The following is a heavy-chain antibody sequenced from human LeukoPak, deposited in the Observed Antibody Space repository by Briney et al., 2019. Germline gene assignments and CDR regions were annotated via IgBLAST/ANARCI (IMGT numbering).Heavy chain of an antibody. Sequence: GGSLRLSCAASGFTFSYYGMHWVRQAPGKGLEWVAFIRYDGNDKFYADSVKGRFAISRDTSRNTLYLQMNSLRGEDSAVYYCAKDLLRDRWFGESWGQGTLVTVS. CDR1: GFTFSYYG. J-gene: IGHJ5*02. CDR3: AKDLLRDRWFGES. V-gene: IGHV3-30*02. CDR2: IRYDGNDK. D-gene: IGHD3-10*01.